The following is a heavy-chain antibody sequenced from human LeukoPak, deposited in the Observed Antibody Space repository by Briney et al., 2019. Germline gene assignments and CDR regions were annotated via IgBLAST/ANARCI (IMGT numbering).Heavy chain of an antibody. CDR2: INPNSGGT. J-gene: IGHJ4*02. D-gene: IGHD3-10*01. V-gene: IGHV1-2*02. CDR1: GGTFSSYA. CDR3: ARDFITMVRGVMGFDY. Sequence: ASVKVSCKASGGTFSSYAISWVRQAPGQGLEWMGWINPNSGGTNYAQKFQGRVTMTRDTSISTAYMELSRLRSDDTAVYYCARDFITMVRGVMGFDYWGQGTLVTVSS.